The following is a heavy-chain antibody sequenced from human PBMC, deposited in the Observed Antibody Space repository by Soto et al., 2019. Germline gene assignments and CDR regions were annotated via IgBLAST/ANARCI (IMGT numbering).Heavy chain of an antibody. Sequence: ASETLSLTCTVSGGSISTYYWTWIRQPPGKGLEWIGYISYSGSTNYNPSLKSRLTTSLNTSKKHFSLKLSSVTAADTAVYYCARGTRATQYYYYFYGMDVWGQGTTVTVSS. J-gene: IGHJ6*02. CDR1: GGSISTYY. V-gene: IGHV4-59*01. CDR2: ISYSGST. CDR3: ARGTRATQYYYYFYGMDV.